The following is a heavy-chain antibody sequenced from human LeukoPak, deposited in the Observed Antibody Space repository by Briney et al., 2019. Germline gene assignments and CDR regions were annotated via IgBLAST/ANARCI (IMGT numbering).Heavy chain of an antibody. V-gene: IGHV3-48*03. J-gene: IGHJ4*02. D-gene: IGHD7-27*01. CDR1: GFTFSSYE. Sequence: SGGSLRLSCAASGFTFSSYELNWVRQAPGKGLEWISYISSSGTTIYYTDSVKGRFTVSRDNAKNSLYLQMNSLRAEDKAVYYCAGGLGKGDYWGQGTLVTVSS. CDR2: ISSSGTTI. CDR3: AGGLGKGDY.